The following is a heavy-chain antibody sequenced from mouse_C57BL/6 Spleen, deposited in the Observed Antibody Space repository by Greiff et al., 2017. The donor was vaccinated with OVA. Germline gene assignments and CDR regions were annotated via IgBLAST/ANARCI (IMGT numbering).Heavy chain of an antibody. Sequence: EVNLVESEGGLVQPGSSMKLSCTASGFTFSDYYMAWVRQVPEKGLEWVANINYDGSSTYYLDSLKSRFIISRDNAKNILYLQMSSLKSEDTATYYCARDPFYYYGSSYWYFDVWGTGTTVTVSS. D-gene: IGHD1-1*01. CDR2: INYDGSST. CDR1: GFTFSDYY. J-gene: IGHJ1*03. V-gene: IGHV5-16*01. CDR3: ARDPFYYYGSSYWYFDV.